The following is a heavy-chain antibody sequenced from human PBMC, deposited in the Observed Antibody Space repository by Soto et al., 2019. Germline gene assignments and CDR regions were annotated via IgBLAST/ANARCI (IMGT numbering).Heavy chain of an antibody. V-gene: IGHV4-30-4*01. Sequence: PSETLSLTCSVSVASVRSGYYYLSCILHAPGKGLEWIGYIYNSGGSYYNPSLKGRLTISIETSKNQFSLKLNSVTAADTAIYYCVGTGTTDDYWGRGTLVTVS. J-gene: IGHJ4*02. CDR2: IYNSGGS. CDR3: VGTGTTDDY. CDR1: VASVRSGYYY. D-gene: IGHD4-17*01.